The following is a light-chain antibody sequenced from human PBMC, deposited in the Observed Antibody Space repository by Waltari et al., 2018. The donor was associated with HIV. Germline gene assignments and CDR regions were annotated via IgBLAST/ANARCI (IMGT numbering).Light chain of an antibody. J-gene: IGLJ1*01. V-gene: IGLV1-40*01. CDR3: QSYGSSLSSYV. CDR1: SSNIGAGFD. Sequence: QSVLTQPPSVSGAPGQRVTISCTGSSSNIGAGFDVHWYQQLPGIAPKLLIYAATSGHSGVPDRFSGAKSGTSASLAITGLQAEDEADYYCQSYGSSLSSYVFASGTRVTVL. CDR2: AAT.